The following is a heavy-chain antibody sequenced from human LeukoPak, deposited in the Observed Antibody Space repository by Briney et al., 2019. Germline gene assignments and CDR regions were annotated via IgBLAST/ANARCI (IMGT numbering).Heavy chain of an antibody. Sequence: GGSLRLSCAASGFTFSSYSMNWVRQAPGKGLEWVSSISSSSSYIYYADSVKGRFTISRDNAKNSLYLQMNSLRAEDTAVYYCAKEAIFGVVIPNWFDPWGQGTLVTVSS. CDR1: GFTFSSYS. D-gene: IGHD3-3*01. CDR2: ISSSSSYI. CDR3: AKEAIFGVVIPNWFDP. J-gene: IGHJ5*02. V-gene: IGHV3-21*04.